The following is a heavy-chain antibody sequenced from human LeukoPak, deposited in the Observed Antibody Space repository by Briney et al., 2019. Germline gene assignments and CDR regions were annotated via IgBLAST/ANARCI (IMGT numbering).Heavy chain of an antibody. J-gene: IGHJ4*02. CDR3: ARVVAAAGYFDY. CDR1: GGSFSGYY. CDR2: INHSGST. Sequence: SETLSLTCAVYGGSFSGYYWSWIRQPPGKGLEWIGEINHSGSTNYNPSLKSRVTISVVTSKNQFSLKLSSVTAADTAVYYCARVVAAAGYFDYWGQGTLVTVSS. V-gene: IGHV4-34*01. D-gene: IGHD6-13*01.